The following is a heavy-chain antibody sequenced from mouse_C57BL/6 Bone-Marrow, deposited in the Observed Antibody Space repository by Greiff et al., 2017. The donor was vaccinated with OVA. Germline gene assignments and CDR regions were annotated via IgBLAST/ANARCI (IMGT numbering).Heavy chain of an antibody. Sequence: DVKLQESGPGLVKPSQSLSLTCSVTGYSITSGYYWNWIRQFPGNKLEWMGYISYDGSNNYNPSLKNRISITRDTSKNQFFLKLNSVTTEDTATYYCARVHGSSPWYFDVWGTGTTVTVSS. CDR3: ARVHGSSPWYFDV. CDR1: GYSITSGYY. D-gene: IGHD1-1*01. J-gene: IGHJ1*03. CDR2: ISYDGSN. V-gene: IGHV3-6*01.